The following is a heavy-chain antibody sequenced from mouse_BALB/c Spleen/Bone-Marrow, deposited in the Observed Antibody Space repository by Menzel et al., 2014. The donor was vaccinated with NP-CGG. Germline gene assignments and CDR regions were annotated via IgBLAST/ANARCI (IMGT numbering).Heavy chain of an antibody. Sequence: QVQLQQSGAELVKPGASVKLSCKASGYTFXSYYMYWVKQRPGQGLEWIGEINPSNGGTNFNEKFKGKATLAVDKSSSTAYMQLSSLTSEDSAVYYCTRSDGYYVPHWYFDVWGAGTTVTVSS. CDR1: GYTFXSYY. D-gene: IGHD2-3*01. CDR3: TRSDGYYVPHWYFDV. CDR2: INPSNGGT. V-gene: IGHV1S81*02. J-gene: IGHJ1*01.